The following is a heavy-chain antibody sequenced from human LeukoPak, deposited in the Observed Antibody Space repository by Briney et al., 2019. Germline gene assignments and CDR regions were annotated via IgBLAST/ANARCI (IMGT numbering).Heavy chain of an antibody. J-gene: IGHJ4*02. CDR2: IRSRDGTT. V-gene: IGHV3-49*04. D-gene: IGHD3-22*01. CDR3: NRWHISGVGYSNV. CDR1: GFTFGAYS. Sequence: GGSLRLSCTASGFTFGAYSMSWVRQAPGRGLGWVGFIRSRDGTTEYAASVRGRFTISRDESKGIAYLQMNSLKTEDTAVYYCNRWHISGVGYSNVWGQGTLVSVSS.